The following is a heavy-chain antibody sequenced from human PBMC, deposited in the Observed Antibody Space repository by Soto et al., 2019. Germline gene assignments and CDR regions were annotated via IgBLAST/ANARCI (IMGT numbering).Heavy chain of an antibody. J-gene: IGHJ4*02. D-gene: IGHD6-19*01. V-gene: IGHV3-23*01. CDR2: ISGTGSST. CDR1: GFTFSSYA. CDR3: AKAGGIAVPGSHLDY. Sequence: GGSLRLSCAASGFTFSSYAMSWVRQATGKGLEWVSAISGTGSSTNYADSVEGRFTISRDNSKNTLYLQMSSLRAEDTAVYYCAKAGGIAVPGSHLDYWGQGTLVTVSS.